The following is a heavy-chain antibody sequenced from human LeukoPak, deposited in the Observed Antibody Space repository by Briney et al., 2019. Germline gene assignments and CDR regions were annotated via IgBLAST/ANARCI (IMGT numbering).Heavy chain of an antibody. CDR3: ATSAAVNY. D-gene: IGHD6-13*01. CDR1: GFTFSYYW. CDR2: IKQDGSEK. V-gene: IGHV3-7*03. Sequence: GGSLRLSCAASGFTFSYYWMTWVRQAPGKGLEWVANIKQDGSEKYYVGSVKGRFTISRDNAKNSLYLQMNSLRAEDTAVYYCATSAAVNYWGQGTLVTVSS. J-gene: IGHJ4*02.